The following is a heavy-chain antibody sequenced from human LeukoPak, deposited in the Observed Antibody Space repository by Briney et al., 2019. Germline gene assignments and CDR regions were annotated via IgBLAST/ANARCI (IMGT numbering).Heavy chain of an antibody. J-gene: IGHJ4*02. D-gene: IGHD5-24*01. CDR3: ANAEMAT. CDR2: ISYDGSNK. CDR1: GFTFSSYW. V-gene: IGHV3-30*18. Sequence: PGGSLRLSCVASGFTFSSYWLSWIRQAPGKGLEWVAVISYDGSNKYYADSVKGRFTISRDNSKNTLYLQMNSLRAEDTAVYYCANAEMATWGQGTLVTVSS.